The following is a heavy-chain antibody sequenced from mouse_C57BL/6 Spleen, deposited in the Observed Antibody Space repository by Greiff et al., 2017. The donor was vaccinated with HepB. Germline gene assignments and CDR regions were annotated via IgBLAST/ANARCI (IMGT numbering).Heavy chain of an antibody. V-gene: IGHV5-15*01. CDR1: GFTFSDYG. J-gene: IGHJ2*01. CDR3: AREGTYGSFDY. Sequence: EVQGVESGGGLVQPGGSLKLSCAASGFTFSDYGMAWVRQAPRKGPEWVAFISNLAYSIYYADTVTGRFTISRENAKNTLYLEMSSLRSEDTAMYYCAREGTYGSFDYWGQGTTLTVSS. CDR2: ISNLAYSI. D-gene: IGHD1-1*01.